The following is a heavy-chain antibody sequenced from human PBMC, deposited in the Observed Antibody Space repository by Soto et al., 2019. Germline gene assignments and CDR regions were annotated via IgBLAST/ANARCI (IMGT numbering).Heavy chain of an antibody. V-gene: IGHV3-30-3*01. Sequence: HPGGSLRLSCAASGFTFSSYAMHWVRQAPGKGLEWVAVISYDGSNKYYADSVKGRFTISRDNSKNTLYLQMNSLRAEDTAVYYCAKERMVLRFLFVWGQGTLVTVSS. CDR1: GFTFSSYA. CDR2: ISYDGSNK. CDR3: AKERMVLRFLFV. D-gene: IGHD3-3*01. J-gene: IGHJ4*02.